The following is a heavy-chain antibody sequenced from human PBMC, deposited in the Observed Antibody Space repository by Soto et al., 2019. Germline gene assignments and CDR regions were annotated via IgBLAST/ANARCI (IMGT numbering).Heavy chain of an antibody. V-gene: IGHV1-46*01. CDR1: GGTFSSYA. Sequence: ASVKVSCKASGGTFSSYAISWVRQAPGQGFEWMGIINPSVDSTSYAQKFQGRVTMTRDSSTSTVYMELSSLRSEDTAVYYCARGGIVPVADSFFDYWGQGTLVTVSS. D-gene: IGHD2-2*01. CDR3: ARGGIVPVADSFFDY. CDR2: INPSVDST. J-gene: IGHJ4*02.